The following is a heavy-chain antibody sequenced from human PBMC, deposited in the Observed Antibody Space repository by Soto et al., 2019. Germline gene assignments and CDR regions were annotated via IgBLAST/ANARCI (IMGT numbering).Heavy chain of an antibody. CDR3: AKREQEGYAFDI. CDR1: GFTLSNYA. Sequence: EVQLLESGGGLVQHGGSLRLSCAAAGFTLSNYAMSWVRQAPGQGLEWVSASRGSGGNAYHADSVKGRFTISRDDSKNTMYLQMNSLRAEDTAVYFFAKREQEGYAFDIWGQGTMVTVSS. J-gene: IGHJ3*02. V-gene: IGHV3-23*01. CDR2: SRGSGGNA. D-gene: IGHD1-26*01.